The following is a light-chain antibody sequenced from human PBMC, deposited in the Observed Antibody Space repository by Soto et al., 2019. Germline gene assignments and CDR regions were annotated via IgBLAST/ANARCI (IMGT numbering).Light chain of an antibody. CDR1: QGIDSA. J-gene: IGKJ5*01. CDR3: QPLQGFPIS. CDR2: AAS. Sequence: QLSQSASSLYALDGDGGHNTCRGSQGIDSASAWYQQNPGKAPKRLIYAASNYQSGVPSRFSGSGSGTHYTTTIHSLLPEDFSSCYCQPLQGFPISFGQGTLLDIK. V-gene: IGKV1-9*01.